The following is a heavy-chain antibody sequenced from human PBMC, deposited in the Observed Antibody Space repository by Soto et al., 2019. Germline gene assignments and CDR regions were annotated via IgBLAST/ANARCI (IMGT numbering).Heavy chain of an antibody. CDR1: GGTFSSYA. J-gene: IGHJ4*02. D-gene: IGHD2-15*01. CDR2: IIPIFGTA. V-gene: IGHV1-69*13. CDR3: ASLREDSSHFDY. Sequence: ASVKVSCKASGGTFSSYAISWVRQAPGQGLKWMGGIIPIFGTANYAQKFQGRVTITADESTSTAYMELSSLRSDDTAVYYCASLREDSSHFDYWGQGTLVTVSS.